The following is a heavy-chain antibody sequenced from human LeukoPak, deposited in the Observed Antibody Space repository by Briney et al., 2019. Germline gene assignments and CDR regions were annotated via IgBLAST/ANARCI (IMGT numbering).Heavy chain of an antibody. D-gene: IGHD3-9*01. J-gene: IGHJ4*02. CDR3: AKVERRYFDWLPCYFDY. V-gene: IGHV3-30*02. CDR1: GFTFSSYG. CDR2: TRYDGSNK. Sequence: GGSLRLSCAASGFTFSSYGMHWVRQAPGKGLEWVAFTRYDGSNKYYADSVKGRFTISRDNSKNTLYLQMNSLRAEDTAVYYCAKVERRYFDWLPCYFDYWGQGTLVTVSS.